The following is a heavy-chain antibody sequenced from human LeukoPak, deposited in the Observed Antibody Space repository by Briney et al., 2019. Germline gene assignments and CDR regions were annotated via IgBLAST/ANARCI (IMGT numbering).Heavy chain of an antibody. CDR3: ARAYPSAAFDI. V-gene: IGHV4-34*01. CDR1: GGSFSGDF. J-gene: IGHJ3*02. Sequence: SETLSLTCAVYGGSFSGDFWSWIRQSPGKGLEWIGEINHGGSTTYNPSLQSRVTMSVDTSTNQFSLKLSSVTAADTAVYYCARAYPSAAFDIWGQGTMVTVSS. CDR2: INHGGST.